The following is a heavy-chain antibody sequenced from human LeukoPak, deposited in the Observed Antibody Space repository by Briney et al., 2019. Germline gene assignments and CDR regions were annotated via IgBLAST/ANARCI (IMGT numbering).Heavy chain of an antibody. J-gene: IGHJ4*02. D-gene: IGHD3-22*01. V-gene: IGHV3-23*01. CDR1: GFTFSSYA. CDR2: ISDNGGGT. CDR3: AADRERDPSVYYLV. Sequence: GGSLRLSCAASGFTFSSYAMSWVRQAPGKGLEWVSTISDNGGGTYYADSVKGRFTISRDNSKNTLFLQMNSLRAEDSAVYYCAADRERDPSVYYLVGGQGALITVSS.